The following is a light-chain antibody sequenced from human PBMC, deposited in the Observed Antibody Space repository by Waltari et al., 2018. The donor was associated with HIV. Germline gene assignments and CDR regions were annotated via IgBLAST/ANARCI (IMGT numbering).Light chain of an antibody. CDR3: QQYCSTPQT. CDR1: QSVLYNSNNKYY. CDR2: WAS. Sequence: DIVMTQSPDSLAVSLGEGATIRCKSSQSVLYNSNNKYYLAWYQQKPGQPPKLLIYWASTRESGVPDRFSGSGSVTDFTLTISSLQAGDAAVYYCQQYCSTPQTFGQGTKVEIK. J-gene: IGKJ1*01. V-gene: IGKV4-1*01.